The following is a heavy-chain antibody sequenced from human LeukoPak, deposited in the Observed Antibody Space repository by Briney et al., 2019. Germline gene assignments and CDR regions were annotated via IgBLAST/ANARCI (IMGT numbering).Heavy chain of an antibody. CDR1: GYSFTSYW. D-gene: IGHD3-22*01. CDR3: ARQKGTYFYDTTGYYGGDLWFDP. J-gene: IGHJ5*02. Sequence: GESLRISCKGSGYSFTSYWIGWVRQLPGKGLEWMGIIYPGDSDTKYSPSFQGQVTISADKSISTAYLQWSSLKASDTDMYYCARQKGTYFYDTTGYYGGDLWFDPWGQGTLVTVSS. V-gene: IGHV5-51*01. CDR2: IYPGDSDT.